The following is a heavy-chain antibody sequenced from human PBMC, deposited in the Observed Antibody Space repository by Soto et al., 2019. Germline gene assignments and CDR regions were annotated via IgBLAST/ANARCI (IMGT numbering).Heavy chain of an antibody. V-gene: IGHV3-23*01. CDR3: AKDWCSGTTCYCLEN. CDR1: GFTFSSYA. CDR2: VSGRSGSK. D-gene: IGHD1-7*01. J-gene: IGHJ4*02. Sequence: EVQLLESGGGLVQPGGSLRLSCAASGFTFSSYAMSWVRQAPGKGLEWVSSVSGRSGSKSYADSVKGTFTISRDNSKSTVYLQMNRLRAEDTAVYFCAKDWCSGTTCYCLENWGQGTLVTGSS.